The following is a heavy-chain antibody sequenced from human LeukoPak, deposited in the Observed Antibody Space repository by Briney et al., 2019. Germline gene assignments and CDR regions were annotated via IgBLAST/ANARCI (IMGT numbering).Heavy chain of an antibody. CDR2: IIPIFGTA. CDR1: GGTFSSYA. CDR3: ARDGYYGSGSYPYYYGMDV. J-gene: IGHJ6*02. Sequence: ASVKVPCKAPGGTFSSYAISWVRQAPGQGLEWMGGIIPIFGTANYAQKFQGRVTITADESTSTAYMELSSLRSEDTAVYYCARDGYYGSGSYPYYYGMDVWGQGTTVTVSS. D-gene: IGHD3-10*01. V-gene: IGHV1-69*13.